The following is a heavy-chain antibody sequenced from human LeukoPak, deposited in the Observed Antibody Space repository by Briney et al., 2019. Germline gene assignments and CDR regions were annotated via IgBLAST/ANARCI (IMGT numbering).Heavy chain of an antibody. D-gene: IGHD1-1*01. Sequence: ASVKVSCKASGYTFTAYYMHWVRQAPGQGLEWMGWINPNSGGTNYVQKFQGRVTMTSDTSISTAYMELSRLRSDDTAVYYCATMGTEAFDIWGQGTMVTVSS. CDR1: GYTFTAYY. CDR2: INPNSGGT. J-gene: IGHJ3*02. CDR3: ATMGTEAFDI. V-gene: IGHV1-2*02.